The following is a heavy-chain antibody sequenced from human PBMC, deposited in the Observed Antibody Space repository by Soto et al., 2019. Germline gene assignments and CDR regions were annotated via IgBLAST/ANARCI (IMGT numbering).Heavy chain of an antibody. CDR3: ARMNMVPKFDY. CDR2: IYYSGNT. Sequence: SETLSLTCSVSGDSISSGDNYWSWIRQHPGKGLEWVGYIYYSGNTYYNPSLKSRISISVDTSKNQFSLMLSSVTAADAAVYYCARMNMVPKFDYWGQGALVTVSS. CDR1: GDSISSGDNY. J-gene: IGHJ4*02. V-gene: IGHV4-31*03. D-gene: IGHD3-10*01.